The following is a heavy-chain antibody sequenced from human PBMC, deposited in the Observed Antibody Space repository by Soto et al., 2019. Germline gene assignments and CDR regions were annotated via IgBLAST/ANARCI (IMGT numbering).Heavy chain of an antibody. D-gene: IGHD5-18*01. Sequence: QVQLQESGPGLVKPSETLFLTCTVSGGSISTYSWSWIRQPQGKGLEWIGYIYYSGSTTYNPSLKNRVTISVDTSQTQFSRKLSSVSAADTAVYYCARDSSIYSYGYRGGLRVDYYYYMDVWGKGTTVTVSS. J-gene: IGHJ6*03. CDR3: ARDSSIYSYGYRGGLRVDYYYYMDV. V-gene: IGHV4-59*01. CDR1: GGSISTYS. CDR2: IYYSGST.